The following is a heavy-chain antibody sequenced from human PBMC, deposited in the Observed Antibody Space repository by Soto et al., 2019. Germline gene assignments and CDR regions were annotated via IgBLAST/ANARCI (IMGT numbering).Heavy chain of an antibody. CDR1: GFTFSGYG. V-gene: IGHV3-30*18. J-gene: IGHJ4*02. Sequence: VQLVESGGGLVQPGGSLKLSCAASGFTFSGYGMHWVRQAPGKGLEWVAVISYDGSNKYYADSVKGRFTISRDNSKNTLYLQMNSLRAEDTAVYYCAKEKDIVVVPAAMGYWGQGTLVTVSS. D-gene: IGHD2-2*01. CDR2: ISYDGSNK. CDR3: AKEKDIVVVPAAMGY.